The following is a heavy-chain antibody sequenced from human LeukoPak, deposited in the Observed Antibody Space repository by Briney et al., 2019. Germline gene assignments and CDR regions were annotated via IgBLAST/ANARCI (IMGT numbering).Heavy chain of an antibody. CDR1: GYSFTTYA. CDR3: ARATTDYYYYYGMDV. Sequence: ASAKVSCKASGYSFTTYAIHWVRQAPGQRLEWMGWINAGNGNTKYSQKFQDRVSMTRDTSASAAYMELSSLRSEDTAVYYCARATTDYYYYYGMDVWGQGTTVTVSS. J-gene: IGHJ6*02. V-gene: IGHV1-3*01. CDR2: INAGNGNT. D-gene: IGHD1-14*01.